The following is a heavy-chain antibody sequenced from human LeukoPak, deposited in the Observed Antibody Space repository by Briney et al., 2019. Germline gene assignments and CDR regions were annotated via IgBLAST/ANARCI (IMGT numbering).Heavy chain of an antibody. V-gene: IGHV1-2*02. Sequence: GASVKVSCKASGYTFTGYYMHWVRQAPGQGLEWMGWINPNSGGTNYAQKFQGRVTMTRDTSISTAYMELSRLRSDDTAVYYCARDRDPARPQNWFDPWGQGTLVTVSS. CDR2: INPNSGGT. CDR3: ARDRDPARPQNWFDP. D-gene: IGHD6-25*01. CDR1: GYTFTGYY. J-gene: IGHJ5*02.